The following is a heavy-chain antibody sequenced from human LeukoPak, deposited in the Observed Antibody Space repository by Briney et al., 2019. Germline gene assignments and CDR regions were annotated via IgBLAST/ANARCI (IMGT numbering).Heavy chain of an antibody. Sequence: QPGGSLRLSCAASGFTVGNNYMNWVRQAPGQGLEWVSLIFSHGETSYADSVKGRFTISRDNSKNTLYLQMNGLRVEDTAVYYCARDPPAVSINTYAWGQGTLVTVSS. D-gene: IGHD2-8*01. CDR3: ARDPPAVSINTYA. CDR1: GFTVGNNY. CDR2: IFSHGET. V-gene: IGHV3-66*01. J-gene: IGHJ4*02.